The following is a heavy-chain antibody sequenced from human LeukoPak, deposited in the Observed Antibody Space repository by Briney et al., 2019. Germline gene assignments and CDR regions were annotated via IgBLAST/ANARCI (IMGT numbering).Heavy chain of an antibody. J-gene: IGHJ5*02. CDR3: ARAYCGGDCYSAGYNWFDP. D-gene: IGHD2-21*02. CDR1: GFTFSSYA. Sequence: GGSLRLSCAASGFTFSSYAMSWVRQAPGKGLEWVSAISGSGGSTYYADSVKGRFTISRDNSMNTLYLQMNSLRAEDTAVYYCARAYCGGDCYSAGYNWFDPWGQGTLVTVSS. CDR2: ISGSGGST. V-gene: IGHV3-23*01.